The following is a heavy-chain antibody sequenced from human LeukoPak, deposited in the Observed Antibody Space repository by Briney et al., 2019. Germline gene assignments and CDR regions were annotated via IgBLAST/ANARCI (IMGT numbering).Heavy chain of an antibody. V-gene: IGHV3-20*04. CDR3: ARDSSSWYVSEH. J-gene: IGHJ1*01. Sequence: GGSLRLSCAASGFSFDDYGMSWVRQAPGKGLEWVSGINWNGGSTGYADSVRGRFTISRDNAKNSLYLQMNSLKAEDTALYYCARDSSSWYVSEHWGQGTLVTVSS. CDR1: GFSFDDYG. CDR2: INWNGGST. D-gene: IGHD6-13*01.